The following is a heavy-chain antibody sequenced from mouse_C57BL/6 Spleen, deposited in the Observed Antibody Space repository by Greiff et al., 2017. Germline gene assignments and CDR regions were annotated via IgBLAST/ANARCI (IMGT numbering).Heavy chain of an antibody. CDR2: IYPRSGNT. CDR3: AIATYDYDWYFDV. Sequence: LQQSGAELARPGASVKLSCKASGYTFTSYGISWVKQRTGQGLEWIGEIYPRSGNTYYNEKVKGKATLTADKSSSTAYMELRSLTSEDSAVYFCAIATYDYDWYFDVWGTGTTVTVSS. V-gene: IGHV1-81*01. D-gene: IGHD2-4*01. J-gene: IGHJ1*03. CDR1: GYTFTSYG.